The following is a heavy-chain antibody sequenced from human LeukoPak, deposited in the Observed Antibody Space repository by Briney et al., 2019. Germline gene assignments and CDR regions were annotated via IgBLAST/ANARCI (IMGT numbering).Heavy chain of an antibody. V-gene: IGHV3-30*19. J-gene: IGHJ6*02. CDR3: AKDSSSSNYYYGLDV. CDR2: ISYDGSNK. D-gene: IGHD6-6*01. Sequence: GGSLRLSCAASGFPFSTYGMHWVRQAPGKGLEWVAVISYDGSNKYYADSVKGRFTISRDNSKNTLYLQMNSLRAEDTAVYYCAKDSSSSNYYYGLDVWGQGTTVTVSS. CDR1: GFPFSTYG.